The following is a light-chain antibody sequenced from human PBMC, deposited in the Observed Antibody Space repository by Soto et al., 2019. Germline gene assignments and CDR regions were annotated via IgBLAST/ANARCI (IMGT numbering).Light chain of an antibody. J-gene: IGKJ1*01. CDR2: MAS. Sequence: DIQMTQSPSTLSASVGDRVTITCRASQSVSVWLAWYQQKAGKAPKLLIYMASILESGVPSRFSGSGSGTEFTLTISSLQPEDFASYYCQQYNSYSWTLGQGTRVE. CDR1: QSVSVW. CDR3: QQYNSYSWT. V-gene: IGKV1-5*03.